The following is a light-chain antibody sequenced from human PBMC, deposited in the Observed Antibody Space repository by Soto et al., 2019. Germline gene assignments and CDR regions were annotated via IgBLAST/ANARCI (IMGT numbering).Light chain of an antibody. CDR1: GSNIGAGYD. J-gene: IGLJ1*01. CDR3: SSYTGSSTLV. Sequence: QSVLTQPPSVSGAPGQRVTISCTGSGSNIGAGYDVHWYQHRPGTAPKLLVFGDSHRPSGVPDRFSGSKSGTSASLAITGLQAEDEGDYYCSSYTGSSTLVFGTGTKLTVL. V-gene: IGLV1-40*01. CDR2: GDS.